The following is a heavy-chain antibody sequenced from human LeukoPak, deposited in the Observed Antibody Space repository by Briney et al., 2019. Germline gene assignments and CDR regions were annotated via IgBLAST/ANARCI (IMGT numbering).Heavy chain of an antibody. Sequence: ASVKVSCKASGYTFTSYGISWVRQAPGQGLEWMGRIIPILGITNYAQKFQGRVTITADKSTSTAYMALSSLRSEDTTVYYCASLNTYYYDSSPRSEYWFDPWGQGTLVTVSS. J-gene: IGHJ5*02. CDR2: IIPILGIT. D-gene: IGHD3-22*01. CDR1: GYTFTSYG. V-gene: IGHV1-69*04. CDR3: ASLNTYYYDSSPRSEYWFDP.